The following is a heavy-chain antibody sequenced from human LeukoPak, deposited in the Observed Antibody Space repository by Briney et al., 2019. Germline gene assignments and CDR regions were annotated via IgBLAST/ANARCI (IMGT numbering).Heavy chain of an antibody. V-gene: IGHV3-9*01. CDR3: AKDIAAGASGAFDI. CDR2: ISWNSGTI. D-gene: IGHD1-14*01. J-gene: IGHJ3*02. CDR1: GFTFDDYA. Sequence: GRSLRLSCAASGFTFDDYAMHWVRQAPGKGLEWVSGISWNSGTIGYADSVKGRFTVSRDNAKNSLYMQMNSLRAEDTALYYCAKDIAAGASGAFDIWGQGTMVTVSS.